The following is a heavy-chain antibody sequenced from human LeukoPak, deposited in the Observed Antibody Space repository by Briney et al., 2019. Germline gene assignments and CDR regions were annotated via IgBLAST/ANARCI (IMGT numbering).Heavy chain of an antibody. CDR1: GFIFSSYW. CDR2: IKTDGSII. V-gene: IGHV3-74*01. J-gene: IGHJ4*02. D-gene: IGHD1-26*01. CDR3: ARVTVGNYFWDY. Sequence: PGGSLRLSCAASGFIFSSYWMHWVRQAPGKGLVWVSRIKTDGSIISYADSVTGRFSISRDNAKNTLYLEMNSLRAEDTAVYYCARVTVGNYFWDYWGQGTQVTVSS.